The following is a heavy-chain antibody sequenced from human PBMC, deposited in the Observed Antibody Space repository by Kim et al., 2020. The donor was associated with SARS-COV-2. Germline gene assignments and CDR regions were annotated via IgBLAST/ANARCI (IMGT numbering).Heavy chain of an antibody. CDR3: AKDDYGGDAGVYYGMDV. J-gene: IGHJ6*02. CDR2: ISWNSGSI. Sequence: GGSLRLSCAASGFTFHDYAMRWVRQAPGKGLEWVSGISWNSGSIGYADSVKGRFTISRDNAKNSLYLQMNSLRAEDTALYYCAKDDYGGDAGVYYGMDVWGQGTTVTVSS. D-gene: IGHD4-17*01. CDR1: GFTFHDYA. V-gene: IGHV3-9*01.